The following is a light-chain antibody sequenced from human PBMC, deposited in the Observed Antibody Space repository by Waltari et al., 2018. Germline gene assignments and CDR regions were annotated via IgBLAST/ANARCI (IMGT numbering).Light chain of an antibody. CDR3: LLSYSGVRLYWV. CDR2: DTS. Sequence: QAVVTQEPSLTVSPGGTITLTCRSSTGAVTSGHYPSWFQQKTGQAPRTLIYDTSDKHSWTPTRFSGSLLGGKAALTLSGAQPEDEADYYCLLSYSGVRLYWVFGGGTKLTVL. V-gene: IGLV7-46*01. J-gene: IGLJ3*02. CDR1: TGAVTSGHY.